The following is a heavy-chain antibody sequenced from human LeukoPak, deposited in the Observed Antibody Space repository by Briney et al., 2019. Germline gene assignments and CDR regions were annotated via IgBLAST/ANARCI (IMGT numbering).Heavy chain of an antibody. CDR1: GFTFSSYS. CDR3: ARGVLSYDSSGYSYYFDY. CDR2: ISSSSSYI. J-gene: IGHJ4*02. Sequence: GGSLRLSCVASGFTFSSYSMKWVRQAPGKGLEWVSSISSSSSYIGYADSVKGRFTISRDNAKNSLYLQMRSLRAEDTAVYYCARGVLSYDSSGYSYYFDYWGQGTLVTVSS. D-gene: IGHD3-22*01. V-gene: IGHV3-21*01.